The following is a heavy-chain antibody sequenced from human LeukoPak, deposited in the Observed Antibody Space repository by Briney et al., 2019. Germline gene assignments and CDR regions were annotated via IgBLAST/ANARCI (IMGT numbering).Heavy chain of an antibody. CDR3: ATQGSMVRGVLTPLEFDN. D-gene: IGHD3-10*01. V-gene: IGHV3-7*03. Sequence: GGSLRLSCAASGFTFSNYWMTWVRQAPGKGLEWVANIKHDGSEDYYLDSVKGRFTISRDNAKNSLYLQMNSLRAEDTAVYYCATQGSMVRGVLTPLEFDNWGQGTLVTVSS. CDR1: GFTFSNYW. CDR2: IKHDGSED. J-gene: IGHJ4*02.